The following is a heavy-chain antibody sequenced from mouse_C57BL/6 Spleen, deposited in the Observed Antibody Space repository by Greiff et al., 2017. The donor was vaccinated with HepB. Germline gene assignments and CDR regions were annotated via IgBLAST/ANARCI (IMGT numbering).Heavy chain of an antibody. D-gene: IGHD2-4*01. V-gene: IGHV1-62-2*01. J-gene: IGHJ2*01. CDR1: GYTFTEYT. CDR2: FYPGSGSI. CDR3: ARHEEKAPYEYDGRGYFDY. Sequence: VQLQQSGAELVKPGASVKLSCKASGYTFTEYTIHWVKQRSGQGLEWIGWFYPGSGSIKYNEKFKDKATLTADKSSSTVYMELSRLTSEDSAVYFCARHEEKAPYEYDGRGYFDYWGQGTTLTVSS.